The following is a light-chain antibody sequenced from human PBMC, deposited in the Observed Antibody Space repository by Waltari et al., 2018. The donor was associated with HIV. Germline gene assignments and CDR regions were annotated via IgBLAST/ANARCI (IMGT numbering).Light chain of an antibody. CDR2: YDS. CDR1: RIATKS. V-gene: IGLV3-21*04. CDR3: QVWDETRNHVV. Sequence: YVLTQPPSVSVAPGRTATISCGVTRIATKSVHWYQQKSGQAPLLVIFYDSNRPSGIPERFSGSNSGSAATLTINRVEAGDEADYFCQVWDETRNHVVFGGGTKLIAL. J-gene: IGLJ3*02.